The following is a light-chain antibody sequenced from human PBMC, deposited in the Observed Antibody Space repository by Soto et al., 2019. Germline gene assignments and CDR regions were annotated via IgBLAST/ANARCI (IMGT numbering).Light chain of an antibody. CDR2: AVS. J-gene: IGKJ4*01. CDR1: QGISSY. Sequence: DIQLTQSPSFLSASVGDRVTITCRASQGISSYLAWYQQKPGKAPKLLIYAVSTLQGGVPSRFSGSGSGTEFTLTISSLQPEDFATYYCQQLNTYPLTFGGGTKVEIK. CDR3: QQLNTYPLT. V-gene: IGKV1-9*01.